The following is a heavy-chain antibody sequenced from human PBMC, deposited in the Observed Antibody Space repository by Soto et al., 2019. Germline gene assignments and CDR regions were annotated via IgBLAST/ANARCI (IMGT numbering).Heavy chain of an antibody. CDR2: INHSGST. D-gene: IGHD3-9*01. CDR3: ARGRRSGYDILTGYLTREYYFDY. V-gene: IGHV4-34*01. CDR1: GGSFSGYY. Sequence: QVQLQQWGAGLLKPSETLSLTCAVYGGSFSGYYWSWIRQPPGKGLEWIGEINHSGSTNYNPSLRRRVTISVDTSKNQFSLRLSSVTAADTAVYYCARGRRSGYDILTGYLTREYYFDYWGQGTLVTVSS. J-gene: IGHJ4*02.